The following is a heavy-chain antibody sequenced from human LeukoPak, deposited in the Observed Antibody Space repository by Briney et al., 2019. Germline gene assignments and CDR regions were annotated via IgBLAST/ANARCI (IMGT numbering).Heavy chain of an antibody. CDR1: GLTFSTTW. CDR2: INQDGSEK. CDR3: ARATRLPDY. V-gene: IGHV3-7*01. Sequence: GGSLRLSCIVSGLTFSTTWMSWVRQAPGKGPEWVAIINQDGSEKIYVDSLKGRFTISRDNAKDSLHLQMHSLRVEDTAVYYCARATRLPDYWGQGTLVTVSS. J-gene: IGHJ4*02. D-gene: IGHD3-16*01.